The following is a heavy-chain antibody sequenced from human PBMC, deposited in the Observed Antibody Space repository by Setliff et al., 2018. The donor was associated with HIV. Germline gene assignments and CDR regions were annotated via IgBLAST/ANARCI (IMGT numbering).Heavy chain of an antibody. J-gene: IGHJ6*03. V-gene: IGHV1-69*13. CDR2: IIPIVGTA. Sequence: RASVKVSCKASGGAFSKCALNWVRQAPGQGLEWMGGIIPIVGTANYAQKFQGRVTITADEFTGMSYMELSSLTSEDAAVYYCARGGPNLYYFYYMDVWGTGTTVTVSS. CDR3: ARGGPNLYYFYYMDV. CDR1: GGAFSKCA.